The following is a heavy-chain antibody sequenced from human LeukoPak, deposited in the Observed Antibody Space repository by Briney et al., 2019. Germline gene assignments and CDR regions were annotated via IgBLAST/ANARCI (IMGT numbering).Heavy chain of an antibody. CDR3: TEMTDKDAFNI. Sequence: GGSLRLSCAASGFIFSRAWMSWIRQAPGKGLEWVGSIKSNAAGGTSDFTAPVRGRFTISRDDSKSTLYLEMNSLKAEDTAVYYCTEMTDKDAFNIWGQGTMVTVSS. V-gene: IGHV3-15*01. CDR2: IKSNAAGGTS. D-gene: IGHD5-24*01. J-gene: IGHJ3*02. CDR1: GFIFSRAW.